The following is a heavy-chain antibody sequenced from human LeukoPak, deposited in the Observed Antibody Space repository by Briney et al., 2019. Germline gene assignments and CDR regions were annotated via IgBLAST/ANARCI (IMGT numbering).Heavy chain of an antibody. J-gene: IGHJ5*02. V-gene: IGHV4-59*08. CDR1: GGSISSYY. D-gene: IGHD6-19*01. CDR3: ARREGVAVAGKNWFDP. CDR2: IYYSGTT. Sequence: SETLSLTCTVSGGSISSYYWSWIRQPPGKGLEWLGYIYYSGTTNYNPSLKSRVTISLDTSKNQFSLKLSSVTAADTAVYYCARREGVAVAGKNWFDPWGQGTLITVSS.